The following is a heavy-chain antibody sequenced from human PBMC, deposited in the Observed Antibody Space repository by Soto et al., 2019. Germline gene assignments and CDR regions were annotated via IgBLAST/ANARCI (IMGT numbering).Heavy chain of an antibody. CDR1: GYTFTSYA. J-gene: IGHJ6*02. CDR2: INAGNGNT. D-gene: IGHD3-10*01. CDR3: ARDKGRRAFNGMDV. Sequence: ASVKVSCKASGYTFTSYAMHWVRQAPGQRLEWMGWINAGNGNTKYSQKFQGRVTITRDTSASTAYMELSSLRSEDTAVYYCARDKGRRAFNGMDVWGQGTTGTVSS. V-gene: IGHV1-3*01.